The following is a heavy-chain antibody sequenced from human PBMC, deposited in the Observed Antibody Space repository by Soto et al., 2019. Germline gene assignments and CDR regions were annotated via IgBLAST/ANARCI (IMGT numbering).Heavy chain of an antibody. Sequence: QVQLVRSGAEVKKPGSSVKVSCKASGGTFSSYAISWVRQAPGQGLEWMGGIIPIFGTANYAQKFQGRVTITADESTSTAYMELSSLRSEDTAVYYCARELDFWSGYYTEGNWFDPWGQGTLVTVSS. D-gene: IGHD3-3*01. CDR3: ARELDFWSGYYTEGNWFDP. CDR2: IIPIFGTA. V-gene: IGHV1-69*01. CDR1: GGTFSSYA. J-gene: IGHJ5*02.